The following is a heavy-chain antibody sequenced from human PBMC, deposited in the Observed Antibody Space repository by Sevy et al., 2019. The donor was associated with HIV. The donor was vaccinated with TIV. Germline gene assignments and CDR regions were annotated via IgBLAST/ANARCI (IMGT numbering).Heavy chain of an antibody. CDR2: IKQDGSEK. D-gene: IGHD3-22*01. V-gene: IGHV3-7*01. Sequence: WGSLRLSCAASGFTFSSYWMSWVRQAPGKGLEWVANIKQDGSEKYYVDSVKGRFTISRDNAKNSLYLQMNSLRAKDTAVYYCARDYPNNYYDSSGTNYYYGMDVWGQGTTVTVS. J-gene: IGHJ6*02. CDR3: ARDYPNNYYDSSGTNYYYGMDV. CDR1: GFTFSSYW.